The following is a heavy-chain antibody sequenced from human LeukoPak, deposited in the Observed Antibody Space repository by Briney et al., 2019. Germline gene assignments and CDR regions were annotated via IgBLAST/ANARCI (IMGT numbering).Heavy chain of an antibody. CDR2: ISAYNGNT. CDR3: ARAPMVRGVAHYNWFDP. J-gene: IGHJ5*02. V-gene: IGHV1-18*04. Sequence: ASVKVCCKASGYTFTSYGISWVRQAPGQGLEWMGWISAYNGNTNYAQKLQGRVTMTTDTSTSTAYMELRSLRSDDTAVYYCARAPMVRGVAHYNWFDPWGQGTLVTVSS. CDR1: GYTFTSYG. D-gene: IGHD3-10*01.